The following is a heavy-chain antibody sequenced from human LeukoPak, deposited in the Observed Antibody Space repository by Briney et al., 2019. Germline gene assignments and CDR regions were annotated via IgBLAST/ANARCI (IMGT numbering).Heavy chain of an antibody. V-gene: IGHV1-46*01. J-gene: IGHJ6*02. CDR3: ARGFPGRTYYYGMDV. CDR1: GYTFTSYY. Sequence: ASVKVSCKASGYTFTSYYMHWVRQAPGQGLEWMGIINPSGGSTSYAQKFQGRVTMTRDTSTSTVYMELSSLRSEDMAVYYCARGFPGRTYYYGMDVWGQGTTVTVSS. D-gene: IGHD3-10*01. CDR2: INPSGGST.